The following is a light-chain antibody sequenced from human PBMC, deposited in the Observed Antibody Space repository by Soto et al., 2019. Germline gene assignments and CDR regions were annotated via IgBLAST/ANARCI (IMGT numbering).Light chain of an antibody. CDR2: DAS. Sequence: EIVFTQSPATLSLSPGERATLSCRASQGVSSSLAWYQQKPGQAPRLLIYDASNRATGIPARFSGSGSGTDFTLTISSLQSEDFAVYYCQQYNNWPPITFGQGTRLEIK. CDR1: QGVSSS. V-gene: IGKV3-11*01. CDR3: QQYNNWPPIT. J-gene: IGKJ5*01.